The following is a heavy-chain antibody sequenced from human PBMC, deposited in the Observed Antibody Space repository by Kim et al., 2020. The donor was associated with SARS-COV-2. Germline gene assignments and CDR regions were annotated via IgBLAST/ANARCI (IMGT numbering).Heavy chain of an antibody. CDR3: ARERGQGYYDSSGAGY. CDR2: ISYDGSNK. CDR1: GFTFSSYG. J-gene: IGHJ4*02. D-gene: IGHD3-22*01. Sequence: GGSLRLSCAASGFTFSSYGMHWVRQAPGKGLEWVAVISYDGSNKYYADSVKGRFTISRDNSKNTLYLQMNSLRAEDTAVYYCARERGQGYYDSSGAGYWGQGTLVTVSS. V-gene: IGHV3-33*05.